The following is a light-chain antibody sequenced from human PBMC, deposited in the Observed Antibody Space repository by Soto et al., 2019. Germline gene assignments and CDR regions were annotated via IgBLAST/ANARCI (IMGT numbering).Light chain of an antibody. CDR2: ASS. CDR1: QNITNR. CDR3: HQDVTLPVT. J-gene: IGKJ4*01. Sequence: DIQMTQSPSSLSASVGDRVTITCRASQNITNRLVWYQQRPEKAPKSLIFASSSLESGVPSRFSGRGSGTDFTLTIISLQPEDCATYYRHQDVTLPVTFGGGTKVEI. V-gene: IGKV1D-16*01.